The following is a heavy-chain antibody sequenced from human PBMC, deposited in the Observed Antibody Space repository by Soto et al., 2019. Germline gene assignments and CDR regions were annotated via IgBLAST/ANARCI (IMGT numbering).Heavy chain of an antibody. Sequence: GSLRLSCTASGFTFSSRAMNWVRQFPGRGLEWVSYISSSSSNIDYADSVKGRFTVSRDNAKNSLYLQMNTLRDEDTAVYYCARDGGFGIAARLFHWGQGTLVTVSS. CDR2: ISSSSSNI. CDR3: ARDGGFGIAARLFH. D-gene: IGHD6-6*01. CDR1: GFTFSSRA. J-gene: IGHJ4*02. V-gene: IGHV3-48*02.